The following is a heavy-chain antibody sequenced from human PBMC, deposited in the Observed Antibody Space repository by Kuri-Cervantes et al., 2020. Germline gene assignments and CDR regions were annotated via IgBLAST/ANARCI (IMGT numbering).Heavy chain of an antibody. Sequence: GGSLRLSCAASGFTFSSYAMSWVRQAPGKGLEWVSYISTSGSTIYYSDSVKGRFTISRDNAKNSLYLQMNSLRAEDTAVYYCARDGGCSSANCFRDLGFDPWGQGTLVTVSS. J-gene: IGHJ5*02. CDR1: GFTFSSYA. CDR3: ARDGGCSSANCFRDLGFDP. D-gene: IGHD2-2*01. V-gene: IGHV3-48*03. CDR2: ISTSGSTI.